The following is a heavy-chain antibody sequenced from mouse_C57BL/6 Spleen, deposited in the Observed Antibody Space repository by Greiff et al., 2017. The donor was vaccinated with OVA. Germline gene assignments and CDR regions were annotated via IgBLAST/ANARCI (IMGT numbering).Heavy chain of an antibody. Sequence: EVMLVESGGGLVKPGGSLKLSCAASGFTFSSYAMSWVRQTPEKRLEWVATISDGGSYTYYPDNVKGRFTISRDNAKNNLYLQMSHLKSEDTAMYYCARERDYDEDAMDYWGQGTSVTVSS. CDR1: GFTFSSYA. V-gene: IGHV5-4*01. D-gene: IGHD2-4*01. CDR3: ARERDYDEDAMDY. J-gene: IGHJ4*01. CDR2: ISDGGSYT.